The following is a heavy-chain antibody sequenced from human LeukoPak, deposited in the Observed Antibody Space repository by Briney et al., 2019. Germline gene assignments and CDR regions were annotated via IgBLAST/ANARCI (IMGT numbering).Heavy chain of an antibody. Sequence: SETLSLTCAVSGGSISSSNWWSWIRQPPGKGLEWIGEINHSGSTNYNPSLKSRVTISVDTSKNQFSLKLSSVTAADTAVYYCARPYYYGSGSYSLSNAFDIWGQGTMVTVSS. CDR3: ARPYYYGSGSYSLSNAFDI. CDR2: INHSGST. V-gene: IGHV4-4*02. D-gene: IGHD3-10*01. CDR1: GGSISSSNW. J-gene: IGHJ3*02.